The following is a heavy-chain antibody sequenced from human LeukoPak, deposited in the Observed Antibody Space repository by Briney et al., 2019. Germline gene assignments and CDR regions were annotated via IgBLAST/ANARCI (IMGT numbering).Heavy chain of an antibody. V-gene: IGHV3-74*01. CDR3: AKGGARICSSTSCYYY. CDR1: GFTFSSYW. J-gene: IGHJ4*02. D-gene: IGHD2-2*01. CDR2: INTDGSIT. Sequence: GGSLRLSCAASGFTFSSYWMHWVRQAPGKGLVWVSLINTDGSITNYADSVKGRFTISRDNAKNTLYLQMNSLRAEDTAVYYCAKGGARICSSTSCYYYWGQGTLVTVSS.